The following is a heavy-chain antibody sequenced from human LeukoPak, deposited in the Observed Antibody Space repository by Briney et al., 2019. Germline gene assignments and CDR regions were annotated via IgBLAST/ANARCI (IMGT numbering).Heavy chain of an antibody. Sequence: SETLSLTCTVSGDSINSYYWSWIRQPPGKGLEWIGYIYYSGSHKYNPSIKSRVTISVDTSKNQFSLKLSSVTAADTAVYYCARSLRGYRFATDYWGQGTLVTVSS. CDR2: IYYSGSH. CDR1: GDSINSYY. V-gene: IGHV4-59*08. D-gene: IGHD5-18*01. J-gene: IGHJ4*02. CDR3: ARSLRGYRFATDY.